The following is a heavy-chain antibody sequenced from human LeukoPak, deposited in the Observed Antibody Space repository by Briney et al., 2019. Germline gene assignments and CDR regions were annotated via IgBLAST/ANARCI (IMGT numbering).Heavy chain of an antibody. V-gene: IGHV1-2*02. D-gene: IGHD3-10*01. J-gene: IGHJ4*02. CDR1: GYTFTGYY. CDR2: INPYSGGT. CDR3: ARDMVRGVTNY. Sequence: ASVKVSCKASGYTFTGYYMHWVRQAPGQGLEWMGWINPYSGGTNYAQKFQGRVTMTRDTSISTAYMELSRLRSDDTAVYYCARDMVRGVTNYWGQGTLVTVSS.